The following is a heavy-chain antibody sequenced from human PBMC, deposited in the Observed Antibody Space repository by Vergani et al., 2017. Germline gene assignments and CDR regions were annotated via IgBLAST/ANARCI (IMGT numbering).Heavy chain of an antibody. J-gene: IGHJ6*02. V-gene: IGHV5-51*01. Sequence: EVQLVQSGAEVKKPGESLTISCKGSGYSFTSYWIGWVRQMPGKGLEWMGIIYPGDSDTRYSPSFQGQVTISADKSISTAYLQWSSLKASDTAMYYCARRVTMVRGVIMDYGMDVWGQGTTVTVSS. CDR2: IYPGDSDT. D-gene: IGHD3-10*01. CDR1: GYSFTSYW. CDR3: ARRVTMVRGVIMDYGMDV.